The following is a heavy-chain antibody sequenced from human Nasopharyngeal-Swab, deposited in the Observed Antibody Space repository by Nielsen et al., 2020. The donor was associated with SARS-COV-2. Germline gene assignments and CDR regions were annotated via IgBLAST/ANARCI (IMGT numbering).Heavy chain of an antibody. CDR3: ATPGGKWNPFDY. D-gene: IGHD1-1*01. Sequence: WIRQPPGKGLEWVAYITSGSGTIFYADSVKGRFTISRDNDKNLLYLQMNSLRVEDTALYYCATPGGKWNPFDYWGQGTLVTVSS. CDR2: ITSGSGTI. V-gene: IGHV3-48*03. J-gene: IGHJ4*02.